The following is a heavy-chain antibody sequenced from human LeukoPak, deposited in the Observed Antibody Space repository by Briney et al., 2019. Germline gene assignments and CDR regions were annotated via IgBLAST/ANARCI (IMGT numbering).Heavy chain of an antibody. CDR3: ARTNMPAREGTYFDY. Sequence: GESLKISCKGSGYNFISYWIGWVRQMPGKGLEWRGIIYPGDSDTRYSPSFQGQVTISADKSISTAYLQWSSLKASDTAIYYCARTNMPAREGTYFDYWGQGILVTVSS. J-gene: IGHJ4*02. CDR1: GYNFISYW. D-gene: IGHD6-6*01. V-gene: IGHV5-51*01. CDR2: IYPGDSDT.